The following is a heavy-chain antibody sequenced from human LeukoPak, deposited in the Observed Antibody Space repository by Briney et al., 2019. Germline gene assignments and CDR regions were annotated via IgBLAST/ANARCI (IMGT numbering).Heavy chain of an antibody. Sequence: ASVKVSCKASGYTFTSYDINWVRQATGHGLEGMGWMNPNSGNTGYAQKFQGRVTMTRNTSISTAYMELSSLRSEDTAVYYCARGSRLGYCSGGSCPYRDYWGQGTLVTVSS. D-gene: IGHD2-15*01. V-gene: IGHV1-8*01. CDR3: ARGSRLGYCSGGSCPYRDY. CDR2: MNPNSGNT. CDR1: GYTFTSYD. J-gene: IGHJ4*02.